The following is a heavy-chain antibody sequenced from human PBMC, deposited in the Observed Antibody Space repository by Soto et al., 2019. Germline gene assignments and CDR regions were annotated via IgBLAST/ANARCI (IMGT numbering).Heavy chain of an antibody. D-gene: IGHD2-2*01. J-gene: IGHJ5*02. CDR1: GYTFTSYA. V-gene: IGHV1-3*05. CDR2: INAGNGNT. CDR3: ASADGVGFVGP. Sequence: QVQLVQSGAEEKKPGASVKVSCKASGYTFTSYAMHWVRQAPGQRLEWMGWINAGNGNTKYSQKFQGRVTSTRDTPASTAYMELSSLRSEDTAVYYCASADGVGFVGPWGQGTLVTVSS.